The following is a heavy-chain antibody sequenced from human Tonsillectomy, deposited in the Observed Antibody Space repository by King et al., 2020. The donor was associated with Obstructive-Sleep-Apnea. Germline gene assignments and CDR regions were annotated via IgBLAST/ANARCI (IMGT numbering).Heavy chain of an antibody. D-gene: IGHD6-13*01. V-gene: IGHV1-69*12. CDR1: GGTFSSYA. CDR3: ARETYSSRPRYFDL. J-gene: IGHJ2*01. Sequence: QLVQSGAEGKKPWSSVKVSCKASGGTFSSYAISWVRQGPGQGLKWMGGIIPIFGTSNYAQKFQGRVTITADESTRTAYMELSSLRSEDTAVYYCARETYSSRPRYFDLWGRGTLVTVSS. CDR2: IIPIFGTS.